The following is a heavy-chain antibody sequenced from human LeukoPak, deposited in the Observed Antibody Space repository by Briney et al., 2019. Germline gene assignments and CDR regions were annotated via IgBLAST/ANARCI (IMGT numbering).Heavy chain of an antibody. V-gene: IGHV4-4*07. J-gene: IGHJ4*02. D-gene: IGHD7-27*01. Sequence: SETLSLTCTVSGVSVSSDYWSWIRQPAGKGLEWIGRMYTSGSTSYNPSLKSRVTMSVDTSKNQFSLKLRSVTAADTAVYYCARTQHGEFDYWGQGTLATVSS. CDR2: MYTSGST. CDR3: ARTQHGEFDY. CDR1: GVSVSSDY.